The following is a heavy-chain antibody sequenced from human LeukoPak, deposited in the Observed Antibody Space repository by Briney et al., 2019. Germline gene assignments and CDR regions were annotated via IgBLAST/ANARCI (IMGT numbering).Heavy chain of an antibody. D-gene: IGHD2-2*01. V-gene: IGHV1-2*02. CDR1: GYTFTGYY. Sequence: GASVKVSCKASGYTFTGYYMHWVRQAPGQGLEWMGWINPNSGGTNYAQKFQGRVTMTRDTSISTAYMELSRLRSDDTAVYYCAREIVVVPAAIAGNPFDYWGQGTLVTVSS. J-gene: IGHJ4*02. CDR2: INPNSGGT. CDR3: AREIVVVPAAIAGNPFDY.